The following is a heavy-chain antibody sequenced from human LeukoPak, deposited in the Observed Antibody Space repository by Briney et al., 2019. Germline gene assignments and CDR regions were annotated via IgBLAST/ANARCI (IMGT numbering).Heavy chain of an antibody. J-gene: IGHJ4*02. CDR1: GYSISSGYY. CDR3: ARDRNFDY. Sequence: SETLSLTCTVSGYSISSGYYWGWIRQPPGKGLEWIGSIYHSGSTYYNPSLKSRVTISVDKSKNQFSLKLSSVTAADTAVYYCARDRNFDYWGQGTLVTVSS. CDR2: IYHSGST. V-gene: IGHV4-38-2*02.